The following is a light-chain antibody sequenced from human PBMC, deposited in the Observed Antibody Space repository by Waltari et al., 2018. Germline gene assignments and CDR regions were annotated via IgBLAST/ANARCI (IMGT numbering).Light chain of an antibody. J-gene: IGLJ1*01. Sequence: QSALTQPPSASGSPGQSVTISCTGTSSDVGADHYVSWYQQYPDKAPKLMIYEVTKRPSGVPDRFSGSKSGNTASLTVSGLQAEDEADYYCISYAGNNKYVLGAGTKVTVL. CDR1: SSDVGADHY. V-gene: IGLV2-8*01. CDR3: ISYAGNNKYV. CDR2: EVT.